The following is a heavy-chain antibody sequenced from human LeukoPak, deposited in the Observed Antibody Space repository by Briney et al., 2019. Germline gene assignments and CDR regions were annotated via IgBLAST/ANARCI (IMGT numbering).Heavy chain of an antibody. Sequence: GRSLRLSCAASGFTFDDYAMHWVRQAPGKGLEWVSGISWNSGSIGYADSVKGRFTISRDNAKNSLYLQMNSLRAEDTALYYCAKDRSFDGGNSGFDYWGQGTLVTVSS. CDR2: ISWNSGSI. J-gene: IGHJ4*02. CDR1: GFTFDDYA. CDR3: AKDRSFDGGNSGFDY. D-gene: IGHD4-23*01. V-gene: IGHV3-9*01.